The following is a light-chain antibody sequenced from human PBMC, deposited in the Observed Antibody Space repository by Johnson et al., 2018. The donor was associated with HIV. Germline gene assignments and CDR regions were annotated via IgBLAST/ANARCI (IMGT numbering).Light chain of an antibody. V-gene: IGLV1-51*02. CDR3: AAWDDSLNGPYV. Sequence: QSVLTQPPSVSAAPGQKVTISCSGTSSNIGVNDVSWYQQLPGTVPQLLISENNKRPSGVPDRFSGSKSGTSASLALTGLRSEDEADYYCAAWDDSLNGPYVFGSGTKVTVL. J-gene: IGLJ1*01. CDR2: ENN. CDR1: SSNIGVND.